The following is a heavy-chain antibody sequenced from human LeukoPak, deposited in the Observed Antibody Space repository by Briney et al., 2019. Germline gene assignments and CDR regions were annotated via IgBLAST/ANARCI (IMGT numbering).Heavy chain of an antibody. J-gene: IGHJ5*02. CDR2: INPSGGST. V-gene: IGHV1-46*01. Sequence: ASVKVCCKASGYTFTSHYMHWVRQAPGQGLEWMGIINPSGGSTSYAQKFQGRVTMTRDTSTSTVYMKLSSLRSEDTAMYYCAREWAGIFGSSWGQGTLVTVSS. CDR1: GYTFTSHY. CDR3: AREWAGIFGSS. D-gene: IGHD2/OR15-2a*01.